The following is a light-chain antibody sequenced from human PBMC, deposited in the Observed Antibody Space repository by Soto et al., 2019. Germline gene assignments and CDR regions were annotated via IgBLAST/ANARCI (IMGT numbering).Light chain of an antibody. J-gene: IGKJ5*01. CDR1: QSVSSY. Sequence: EIVLTQSPSNLSLSPGDRATLSCRASQSVSSYLAWYQQKPGQAPRLLIYDASNRATGIPARFSGSGSGTDFTLTISNLEPEDFAVYYCQQRSNWITFGQGTRLEI. V-gene: IGKV3-11*01. CDR3: QQRSNWIT. CDR2: DAS.